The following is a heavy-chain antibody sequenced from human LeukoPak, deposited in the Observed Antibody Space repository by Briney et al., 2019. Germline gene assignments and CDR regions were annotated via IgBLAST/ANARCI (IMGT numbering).Heavy chain of an antibody. D-gene: IGHD6-6*01. V-gene: IGHV3-21*01. J-gene: IGHJ4*02. CDR1: GFTFSSYS. CDR2: ISSSSSYI. CDR3: ARVSQQLVSSYYFDY. Sequence: GALRLSCVASGFTFSSYSMNWVRQAPGKGLEWVSSISSSSSYIYYADSVRGRFTISRDNAKNSLYLQMNSLRAEDTAVYYCARVSQQLVSSYYFDYWGQGTLVTVSS.